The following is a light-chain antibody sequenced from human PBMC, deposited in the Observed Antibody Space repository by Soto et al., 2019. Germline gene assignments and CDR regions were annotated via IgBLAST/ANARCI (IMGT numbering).Light chain of an antibody. V-gene: IGKV3-11*01. J-gene: IGKJ5*01. Sequence: EIALTHSPATLSLSPWERAPLSFLASQSVSSYLAWYQQKPGQAPRLIIYDEYNRATGITARFSGSGSGKDFTITIRSIENEDFEVYYCKKRSNWPINVGKGPRREI. CDR1: QSVSSY. CDR3: KKRSNWPIN. CDR2: DEY.